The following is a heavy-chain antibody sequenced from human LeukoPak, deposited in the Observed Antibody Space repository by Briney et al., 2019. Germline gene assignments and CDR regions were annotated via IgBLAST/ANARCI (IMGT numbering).Heavy chain of an antibody. CDR1: GFTFSSYG. CDR3: AKSASQYYYFYMDV. Sequence: GGSLRLSCAASGFTFSSYGMHWVRQAPGKGLEWVAFIRYDGSNKYYADSVKGRFTISRDNSKNTLYLQMNSLRAEDTAVYYCAKSASQYYYFYMDVWGNGTTVTVSS. CDR2: IRYDGSNK. V-gene: IGHV3-30*02. J-gene: IGHJ6*03.